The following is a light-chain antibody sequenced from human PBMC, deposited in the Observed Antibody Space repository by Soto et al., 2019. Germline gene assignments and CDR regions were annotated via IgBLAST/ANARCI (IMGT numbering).Light chain of an antibody. CDR3: QQRSNWPTT. J-gene: IGKJ4*01. V-gene: IGKV3-11*01. Sequence: EIVLTQSPATLSLSPGERATLSCRASQSVSIFLAWYQQRPGQAPRLLIHDASNRASGVPARFSGSGSGTDFTLTISGLEPEDFAIYYCQQRSNWPTTFGGGTKVEIK. CDR1: QSVSIF. CDR2: DAS.